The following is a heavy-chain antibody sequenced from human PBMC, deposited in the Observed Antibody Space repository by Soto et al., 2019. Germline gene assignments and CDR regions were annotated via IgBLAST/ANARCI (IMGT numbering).Heavy chain of an antibody. V-gene: IGHV3-30*18. CDR2: ISYDGSNK. CDR3: AKEDCSSTSCYPGY. Sequence: GGSLRLSCAASGFTFRSYGMHWVRQAPGKGLEWVAVISYDGSNKYYADSVKGRFTISRDNSKNTLYLQMNSLRAEDTAVYYCAKEDCSSTSCYPGYWGQGTLVTVSS. J-gene: IGHJ4*02. CDR1: GFTFRSYG. D-gene: IGHD2-2*01.